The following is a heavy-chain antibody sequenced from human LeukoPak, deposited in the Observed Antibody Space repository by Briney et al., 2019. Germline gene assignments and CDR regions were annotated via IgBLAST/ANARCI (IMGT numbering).Heavy chain of an antibody. V-gene: IGHV4-61*02. J-gene: IGHJ4*02. Sequence: SETLSLTCTVSGGSISSSSYYWSWIRQPAGKGLEWIGRIYTSGSTNYNPSLKSRVTMSVDTSKNQFSLKLSSVTAADTAVYYCARGAPYCGGDCYYFGYWGQGTLVTVSS. CDR3: ARGAPYCGGDCYYFGY. CDR2: IYTSGST. D-gene: IGHD2-21*02. CDR1: GGSISSSSYY.